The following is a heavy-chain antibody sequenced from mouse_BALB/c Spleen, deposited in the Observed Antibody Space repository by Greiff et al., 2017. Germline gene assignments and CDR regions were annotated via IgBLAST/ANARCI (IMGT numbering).Heavy chain of an antibody. CDR1: GFTFSSYA. CDR3: ARGYGSSSRYFDV. CDR2: ISSGGSYT. Sequence: EVMLVESGGGLVKPGGSLKLSCAASGFTFSSYAMSWVRQSPEKRLEWVAEISSGGSYTYYPDTVTGRFTISRDNAKNTLYLEMSSLRSEDTAMYYCARGYGSSSRYFDVWGAGTTVTVSS. D-gene: IGHD1-1*01. V-gene: IGHV5-9-4*01. J-gene: IGHJ1*01.